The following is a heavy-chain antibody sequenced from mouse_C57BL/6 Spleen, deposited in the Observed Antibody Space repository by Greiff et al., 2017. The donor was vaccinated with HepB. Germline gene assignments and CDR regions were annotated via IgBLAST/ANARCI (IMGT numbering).Heavy chain of an antibody. J-gene: IGHJ2*01. V-gene: IGHV1-52*01. CDR3: ARQKTAQATNYFDY. Sequence: QVQLQQPGAELVRPGSSVKLSCKASGYTFTSYWMHWVKQRPIQGLEWIGNIDPSDSETHYNQKFKDKATLTVDKSSSTAYMQLSSLTSEDSAVYYCARQKTAQATNYFDYWGQGTTLTVSS. D-gene: IGHD3-2*02. CDR1: GYTFTSYW. CDR2: IDPSDSET.